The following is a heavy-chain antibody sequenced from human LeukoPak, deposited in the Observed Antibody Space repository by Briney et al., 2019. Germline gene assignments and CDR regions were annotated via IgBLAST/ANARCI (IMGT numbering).Heavy chain of an antibody. CDR1: GFTFSDYY. V-gene: IGHV3-71*03. CDR3: ARTNVDTAMVSFDY. CDR2: IRNEANGGTT. D-gene: IGHD5-18*01. J-gene: IGHJ4*02. Sequence: GGSLRLSCAASGFTFSDYYMSWVRQAPGKGLEWVGFIRNEANGGTTEWTTSVKGRFRISRDDSKSITFLHMQSLRAEDTAVFYCARTNVDTAMVSFDYWGQGTLVTVSS.